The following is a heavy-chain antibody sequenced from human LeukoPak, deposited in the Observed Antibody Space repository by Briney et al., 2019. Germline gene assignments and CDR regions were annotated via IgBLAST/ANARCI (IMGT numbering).Heavy chain of an antibody. J-gene: IGHJ4*02. CDR2: INWNGGST. V-gene: IGHV3-20*04. CDR1: GFTFDDYG. CDR3: AREGYYYDSSGYYRIMSFDY. D-gene: IGHD3-22*01. Sequence: PGRCLRLSCAVSGFTFDDYGMSWVRQAPGKGRGWVSGINWNGGSTGYADSVKGRFTISRDKAKNSLYLQMNSLRAEDTALYYCAREGYYYDSSGYYRIMSFDYWGQGTLVTVSS.